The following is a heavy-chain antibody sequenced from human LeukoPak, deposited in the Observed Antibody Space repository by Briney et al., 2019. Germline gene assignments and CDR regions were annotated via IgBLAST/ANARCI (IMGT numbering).Heavy chain of an antibody. CDR3: ARGLTAAAGPGYFQH. CDR1: GYSISSGYY. Sequence: SETLSLTCTVSGYSISSGYYWGWIRQPPGKGLEWIGSIYHSGSTYYNPSLKSRVTISVDTSKNQFSLKLSSVTAADTAVYYCARGLTAAAGPGYFQHWGQGTLVTVSS. V-gene: IGHV4-38-2*02. D-gene: IGHD6-13*01. CDR2: IYHSGST. J-gene: IGHJ1*01.